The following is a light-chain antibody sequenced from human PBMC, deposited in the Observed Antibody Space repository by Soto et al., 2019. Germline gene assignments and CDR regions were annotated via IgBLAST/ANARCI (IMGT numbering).Light chain of an antibody. Sequence: IVLTQSPATLSLSPGERATLSCRARETVSTYLSWYQHKPGQAPRLLIYGASNRATGIPARFSGSGSETDFTLTISSLEPEDSAVYYCHQRYNWLTFGGGTKVEIK. CDR1: ETVSTY. J-gene: IGKJ4*01. CDR2: GAS. V-gene: IGKV3-11*01. CDR3: HQRYNWLT.